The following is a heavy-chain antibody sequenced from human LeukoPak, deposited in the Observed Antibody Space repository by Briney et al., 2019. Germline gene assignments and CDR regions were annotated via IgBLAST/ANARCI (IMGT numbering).Heavy chain of an antibody. CDR1: GGSISSSSYY. D-gene: IGHD6-13*01. CDR2: IYYSGST. Sequence: SETLSLTCTVSGGSISSSSYYWGWIRQPPGKGLEWIGSIYYSGSTYYNPSLKSRVTISVDTSKNQFSLKLSSVTAADTAVYYCARQWGAAGSYNWFDPWGQGTLVTVSS. CDR3: ARQWGAAGSYNWFDP. V-gene: IGHV4-39*01. J-gene: IGHJ5*02.